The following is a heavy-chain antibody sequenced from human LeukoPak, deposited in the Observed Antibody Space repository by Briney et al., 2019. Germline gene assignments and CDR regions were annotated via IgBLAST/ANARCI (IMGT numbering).Heavy chain of an antibody. CDR2: ISASGSNT. D-gene: IGHD1-1*01. V-gene: IGHV3-23*01. CDR3: AKVVGSGTTPTDY. Sequence: GGSLRLSCAASGFTFSNFAMTWVRQAPERGLECVSVISASGSNTDYADSVKGRFTISRDNSKNMVFLQMKSLRAEDTAVYCAKVVGSGTTPTDYWGQGTLVTVSS. CDR1: GFTFSNFA. J-gene: IGHJ4*02.